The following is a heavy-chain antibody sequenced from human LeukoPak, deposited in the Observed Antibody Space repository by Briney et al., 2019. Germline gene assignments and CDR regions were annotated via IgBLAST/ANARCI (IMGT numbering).Heavy chain of an antibody. CDR2: ISSSSIYI. CDR3: ARTFVGARTGLGY. J-gene: IGHJ4*02. V-gene: IGHV3-21*01. CDR1: GFPFSNYA. D-gene: IGHD1-26*01. Sequence: PGGSLRLSCAASGFPFSNYAMSWVRQAPGKGLEWVSFISSSSIYIYYADSVKGRFTISRDNAKNSLYLQMNSLRAEDTAVYYCARTFVGARTGLGYWGQGTLVTVSS.